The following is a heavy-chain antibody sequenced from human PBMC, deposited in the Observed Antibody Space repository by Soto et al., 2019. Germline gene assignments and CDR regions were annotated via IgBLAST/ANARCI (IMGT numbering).Heavy chain of an antibody. V-gene: IGHV3-23*01. J-gene: IGHJ4*02. CDR3: AKDARYYWKIDF. CDR1: GLTFGSYA. CDR2: ISGSGANT. D-gene: IGHD1-20*01. Sequence: DVHLLESGGGLVQPGGSLRLSCGVSGLTFGSYAMTWVRQAPGKGLEWVSGISGSGANTYYADSVKGRFTISRDNSKNTLDLQMNSLRAEDTAIYYCAKDARYYWKIDFWGQGTLGTVSS.